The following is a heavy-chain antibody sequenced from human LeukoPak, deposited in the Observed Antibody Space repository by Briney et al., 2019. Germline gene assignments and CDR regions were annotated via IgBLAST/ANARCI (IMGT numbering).Heavy chain of an antibody. CDR2: IYPIDSET. CDR3: ARTIVGATRYYYYYMDV. V-gene: IGHV5-51*01. J-gene: IGHJ6*03. CDR1: GHTFNNYW. Sequence: GESLKISCKGSGHTFNNYWIAWVRQMPGKGLEWMGIIYPIDSETRYSPSFQGQVTFSADRSINTAYLQWSSLKASDTAMYYCARTIVGATRYYYYYMDVWGKGPTVTVSS. D-gene: IGHD1-26*01.